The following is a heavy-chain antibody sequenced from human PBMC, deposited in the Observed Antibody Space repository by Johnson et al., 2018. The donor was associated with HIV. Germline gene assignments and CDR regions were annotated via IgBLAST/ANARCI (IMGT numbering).Heavy chain of an antibody. D-gene: IGHD6-13*01. CDR1: GFTFSSYG. J-gene: IGHJ3*02. V-gene: IGHV3-30*03. Sequence: QVQLMESGGGVVQPGRSLRLSYAASGFTFSSYGMHWVRPAPGKGLEWVAVISYDGSNKYYADSVKGRFTISRDNSKNTLHLHMNSLRPEDTAVYYCARGGIAATRHAFDIWGQGTMVTVSS. CDR2: ISYDGSNK. CDR3: ARGGIAATRHAFDI.